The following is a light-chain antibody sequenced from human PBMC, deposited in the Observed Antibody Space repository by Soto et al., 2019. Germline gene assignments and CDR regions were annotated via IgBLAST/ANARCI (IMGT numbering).Light chain of an antibody. CDR2: GAS. V-gene: IGKV3-20*01. CDR3: QQYGSSPQPIT. CDR1: QSVISRN. J-gene: IGKJ5*01. Sequence: EIVLTQSPGTLSLSPGERATLSCRASQSVISRNLAWYQQKPGQDTRLLIYGASSRATGIPDRFSGSGTGTDFTLIISRLEPEDFAVYYCQQYGSSPQPITFGQGTRLEIK.